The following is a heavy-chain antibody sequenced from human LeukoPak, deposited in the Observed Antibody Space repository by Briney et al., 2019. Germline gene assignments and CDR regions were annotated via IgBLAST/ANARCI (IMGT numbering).Heavy chain of an antibody. CDR2: ISGSGGST. CDR1: GFTFSSYA. Sequence: GGSLRLSCAASGFTFSSYAMSWVRQAPGKGLEWVSAISGSGGSTYYADSVKGRFAISRDNSKNTLYLQMYSLRAEDTAVYYCAMSTYYYGSGSYYNSYAFDIWGQGTMVTVSS. CDR3: AMSTYYYGSGSYYNSYAFDI. D-gene: IGHD3-10*01. J-gene: IGHJ3*02. V-gene: IGHV3-23*01.